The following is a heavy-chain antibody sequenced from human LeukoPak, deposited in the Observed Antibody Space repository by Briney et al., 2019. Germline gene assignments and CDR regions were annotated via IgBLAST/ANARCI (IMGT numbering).Heavy chain of an antibody. CDR2: IWYDGSNK. CDR1: GLTFSDYG. D-gene: IGHD5-12*01. J-gene: IGHJ4*02. V-gene: IGHV3-33*08. Sequence: GKSLRLSCAASGLTFSDYGMHWVRQAPGKGLEWVAVIWYDGSNKYYADSVKGRFTISRDNSKNTLYLQMNSLRAEDTAVYYCARESVATALGYFDYWGQGTLVTVSS. CDR3: ARESVATALGYFDY.